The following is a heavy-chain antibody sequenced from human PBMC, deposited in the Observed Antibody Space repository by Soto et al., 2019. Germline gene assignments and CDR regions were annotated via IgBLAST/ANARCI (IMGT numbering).Heavy chain of an antibody. CDR1: GGTFSSYA. CDR2: IIPLFNTA. V-gene: IGHV1-69*06. Sequence: QVQLVQSGAEVKKPGSSVKVSCKASGGTFSSYAIGWVRQAPGQGLEWMGGIIPLFNTANYAQKFQGRVTITADKSTRTSYMELSSLRSEDTAVYYCARVEGVLYDSSGYYYVYWGQGTLVTVSS. J-gene: IGHJ4*02. CDR3: ARVEGVLYDSSGYYYVY. D-gene: IGHD3-22*01.